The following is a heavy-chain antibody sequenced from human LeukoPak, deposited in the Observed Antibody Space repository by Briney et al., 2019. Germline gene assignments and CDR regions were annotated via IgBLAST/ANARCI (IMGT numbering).Heavy chain of an antibody. CDR2: ISGGGGTT. CDR3: ARGPAYHFDY. CDR1: GFTFSTYA. J-gene: IGHJ4*02. V-gene: IGHV3-23*01. Sequence: GGSLRLSCASSGFTFSTYAMSWVRQAPGKGLEWVSSISGGGGTTSYADSVKGRFTISRDNSKNTLYLQMNSLRADDTAVYYCARGPAYHFDYWGQGTLVTVSS.